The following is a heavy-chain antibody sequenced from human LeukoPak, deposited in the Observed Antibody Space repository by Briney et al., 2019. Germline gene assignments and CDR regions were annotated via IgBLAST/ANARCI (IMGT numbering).Heavy chain of an antibody. CDR3: ASGGDPYYFDY. Sequence: GASVKVSCKASGYTFTSYTMNWVRQAPGQALEWMGWINPNTGNPTYAQGFTGRFVFSLDTSVSTAYLQISSLRAEDTAVYYCASGGDPYYFDYWGQGTLVTVSS. V-gene: IGHV7-4-1*02. CDR2: INPNTGNP. D-gene: IGHD2-21*02. J-gene: IGHJ4*02. CDR1: GYTFTSYT.